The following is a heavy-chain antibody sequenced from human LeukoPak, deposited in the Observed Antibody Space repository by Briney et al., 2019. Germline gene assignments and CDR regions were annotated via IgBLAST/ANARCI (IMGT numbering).Heavy chain of an antibody. CDR3: ARVSSYYDFWSGYPYKRAHFDY. D-gene: IGHD3-3*01. CDR1: GGSLSGYY. V-gene: IGHV4-34*01. CDR2: INHSGST. Sequence: SETLSLTCGVYGGSLSGYYWNWIRQPPGMGLEWIGEINHSGSTNYNPSLKSRVTISVDTSKNQFSLKLSSVTAADTAVYYCARVSSYYDFWSGYPYKRAHFDYWGQGTLVTVSS. J-gene: IGHJ4*02.